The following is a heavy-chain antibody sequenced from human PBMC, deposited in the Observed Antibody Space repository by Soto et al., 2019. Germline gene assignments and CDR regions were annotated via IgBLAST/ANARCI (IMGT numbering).Heavy chain of an antibody. CDR3: ANAYYGDYVVDYYYYGMDV. V-gene: IGHV3-23*01. CDR1: GFTFSSYA. CDR2: ISGSGGST. J-gene: IGHJ6*02. Sequence: GGSLRLSCAASGFTFSSYAMSWVRQAPGKGLEWVSAISGSGGSTYYADSVKGRFTISRDNSKNTLYLQMNSLRAEDTAVYYCANAYYGDYVVDYYYYGMDVWRQGTTVTVSS. D-gene: IGHD4-17*01.